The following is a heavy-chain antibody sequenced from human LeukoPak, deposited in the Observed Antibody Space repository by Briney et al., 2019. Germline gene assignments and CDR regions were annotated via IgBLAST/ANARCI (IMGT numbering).Heavy chain of an antibody. J-gene: IGHJ3*02. V-gene: IGHV4-34*01. Sequence: PSETLSLTCAVYGGSFSGYYWSWIRQPPGKGLEWIGEINHSGSTNYNPSLKSRVTISVDTSKNQFSLKLSSVTAADTAVYYCARPMVRGVVSAFDIWGQGTMVTVSS. CDR1: GGSFSGYY. D-gene: IGHD3-10*01. CDR2: INHSGST. CDR3: ARPMVRGVVSAFDI.